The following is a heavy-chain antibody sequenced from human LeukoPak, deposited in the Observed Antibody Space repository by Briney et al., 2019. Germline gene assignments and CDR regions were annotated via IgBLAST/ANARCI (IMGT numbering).Heavy chain of an antibody. V-gene: IGHV3-21*01. CDR1: GFTFSSYS. Sequence: PGGSLRLSCAASGFTFSSYSMNWVRQAPGKGLEWVSSISSSSSYIYYADSVKGRFTISRDNAKNSLYLQMNSLRAEDTAVYYCARSVSDYGRFDYWGQGTLVTVSS. J-gene: IGHJ4*02. CDR2: ISSSSSYI. D-gene: IGHD3-10*01. CDR3: ARSVSDYGRFDY.